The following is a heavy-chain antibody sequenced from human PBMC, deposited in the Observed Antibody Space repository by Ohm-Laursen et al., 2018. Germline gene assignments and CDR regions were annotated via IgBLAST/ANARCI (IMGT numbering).Heavy chain of an antibody. V-gene: IGHV3-23*01. CDR3: ARGLLREGWFDP. J-gene: IGHJ5*02. CDR2: ISGNGVTT. D-gene: IGHD3-16*01. Sequence: SLRLSCAASGFTVSTNYMIWVRQAPGKGLEWVPTISGNGVTTYYADSVKGRLTISKDNSKNTLYLQMNSLRAEDTAIYYCARGLLREGWFDPWGQGTLVTVSS. CDR1: GFTVSTNY.